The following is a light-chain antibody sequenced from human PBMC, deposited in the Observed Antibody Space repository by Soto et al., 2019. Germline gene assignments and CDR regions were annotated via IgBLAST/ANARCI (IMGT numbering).Light chain of an antibody. CDR2: EVS. J-gene: IGLJ1*01. CDR3: CSYAGSRPYV. Sequence: QSALTQPASVSGSPGQSITISCTGTSSDVGSYNLVSWYQQHPGKAPKLMIYEVSKRPSGVSNRFSGSKSGNTASLTISGLQAEDEADYYCCSYAGSRPYVFGTGTTATV. V-gene: IGLV2-23*02. CDR1: SSDVGSYNL.